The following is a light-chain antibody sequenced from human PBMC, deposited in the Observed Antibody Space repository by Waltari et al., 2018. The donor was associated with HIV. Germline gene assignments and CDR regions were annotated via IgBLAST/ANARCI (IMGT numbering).Light chain of an antibody. CDR3: CSYAGSSTYV. J-gene: IGLJ1*01. CDR2: EVS. CDR1: SSDVGSYNL. V-gene: IGLV2-23*02. Sequence: QSALTQPASVSGSPGQSITISCTGTSSDVGSYNLVPWYQQHTGKAPKLMIYEVSTRPSGVSNRFSGSKSGNTASLTISGLQAEDEADYYCCSYAGSSTYVFGTGTKVTVL.